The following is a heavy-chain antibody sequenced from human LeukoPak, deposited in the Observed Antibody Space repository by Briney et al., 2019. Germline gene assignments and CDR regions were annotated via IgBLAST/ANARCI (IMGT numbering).Heavy chain of an antibody. CDR1: GFIFTNYN. J-gene: IGHJ3*02. D-gene: IGHD3-22*01. V-gene: IGHV3-21*01. CDR2: ITSSSYM. CDR3: ARDRYFSDSSGYPYDI. Sequence: GGSLRLSCAASGFIFTNYNLNWVRLAPGKGLEWLSSITSSSYMFYSDSVKGRFTISRDNTKNSLYLQMNSLRPEDTAVYYCARDRYFSDSSGYPYDIWGQGTMVTVSS.